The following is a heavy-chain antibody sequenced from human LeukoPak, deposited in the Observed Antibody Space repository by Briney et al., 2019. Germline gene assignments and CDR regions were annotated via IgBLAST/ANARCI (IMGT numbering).Heavy chain of an antibody. CDR2: IYYSGST. CDR3: ARKSPLYGGPDY. D-gene: IGHD4-23*01. J-gene: IGHJ4*02. CDR1: GGSISSSSYY. V-gene: IGHV4-39*07. Sequence: ASETLSLTCTVSGGSISSSSYYWGWIRQPPGKGLEWIGSIYYSGSTNYNPSLKSRVTISVDTSKNQFSLKLSSVTAADTAVYYCARKSPLYGGPDYWGQGTLVTVSS.